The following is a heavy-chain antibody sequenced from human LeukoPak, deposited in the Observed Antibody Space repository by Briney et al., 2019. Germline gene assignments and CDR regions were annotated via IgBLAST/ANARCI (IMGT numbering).Heavy chain of an antibody. D-gene: IGHD3-22*01. Sequence: SETLSLTCTVSGGSISSYYWSWIRQPPGKGLEWIGYIYYSGSTNYNPSLKSRVTISVDTSKNQFSLKLSSVTAADTAVYYCARTPSYYYDSSGYYYYWFDPWGQGILVTVSS. V-gene: IGHV4-59*01. J-gene: IGHJ5*02. CDR1: GGSISSYY. CDR2: IYYSGST. CDR3: ARTPSYYYDSSGYYYYWFDP.